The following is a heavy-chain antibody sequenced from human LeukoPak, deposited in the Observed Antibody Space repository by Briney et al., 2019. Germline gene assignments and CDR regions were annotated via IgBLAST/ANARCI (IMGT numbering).Heavy chain of an antibody. D-gene: IGHD3-16*01. CDR3: ARDWGFQWLDP. CDR1: GGSINSGSYY. CDR2: IYTSGST. J-gene: IGHJ5*02. Sequence: SETLSLTCTVSGGSINSGSYYWSWIRQPAGKGLEWIGRIYTSGSTNYNPSLESRLTISADTSKNRFSLKVRSVTAADTAVYYCARDWGFQWLDPWGQGTLVTVSS. V-gene: IGHV4-61*02.